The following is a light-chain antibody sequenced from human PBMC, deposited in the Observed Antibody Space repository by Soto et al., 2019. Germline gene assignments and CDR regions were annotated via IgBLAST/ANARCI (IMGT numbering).Light chain of an antibody. CDR2: AAS. CDR1: QGIRNY. Sequence: DIQMTQSPSSLSASVGDRVTITCRASQGIRNYLAWYQQKPGKVPKLLIYAASTLQSGVPSRFSGSGSGTGFTLTISSLEPEDVATYYCQKYNSASFTFGPGTKVDIK. V-gene: IGKV1-27*01. J-gene: IGKJ3*01. CDR3: QKYNSASFT.